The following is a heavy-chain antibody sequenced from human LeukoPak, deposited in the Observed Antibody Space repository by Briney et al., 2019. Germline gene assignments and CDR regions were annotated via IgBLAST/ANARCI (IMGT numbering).Heavy chain of an antibody. D-gene: IGHD2-15*01. CDR1: GYSFTNYW. CDR2: IDPTDSYT. J-gene: IGHJ6*02. CDR3: ARQFCSGGTCYSYYYAMDV. V-gene: IGHV5-10-1*01. Sequence: GESLKISCKGSGYSFTNYWIGWVRQMPGKGLEWMGRIDPTDSYTNYSPSFQGHVTISADKSISTAYLQWSSLKASDTAMYFCARQFCSGGTCYSYYYAMDVWGQGTTVTVSS.